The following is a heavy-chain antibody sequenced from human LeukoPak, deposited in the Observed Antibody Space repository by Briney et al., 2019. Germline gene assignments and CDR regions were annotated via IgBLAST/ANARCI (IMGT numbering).Heavy chain of an antibody. CDR3: AARIAVAGKAFDY. Sequence: PSETLSLTCAVSGGSISSSNWWSWVRQPPGKGLEWIGEIYHSGSTNYNPSLKSRVTISVDKSKNQFSLKLSSVTAADTAVYYCAARIAVAGKAFDYWGQGTLVTVSS. D-gene: IGHD6-19*01. CDR1: GGSISSSNW. CDR2: IYHSGST. J-gene: IGHJ4*02. V-gene: IGHV4-4*02.